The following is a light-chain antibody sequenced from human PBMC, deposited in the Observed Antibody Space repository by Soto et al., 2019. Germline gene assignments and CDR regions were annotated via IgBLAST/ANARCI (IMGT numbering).Light chain of an antibody. CDR3: SSYTSGSSHYV. CDR2: GVT. Sequence: SDLTRVAYLSGSPGQAIPIYYTGTSSDVGAYYSVSWYQHHPGKAPKLIIYGVTNRPSGVSNRLSGSKSGNTASLTISGLQAEDEADYHCSSYTSGSSHYVFGTGTTVTVL. J-gene: IGLJ1*01. CDR1: SSDVGAYYS. V-gene: IGLV2-14*01.